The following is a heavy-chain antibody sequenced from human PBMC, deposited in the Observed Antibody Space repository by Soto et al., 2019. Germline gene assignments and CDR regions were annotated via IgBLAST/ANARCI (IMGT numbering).Heavy chain of an antibody. J-gene: IGHJ3*02. V-gene: IGHV1-69*13. Sequence: SVKVSCKASGGTFSSYAISWVRQAPGQGLEWMGGIIPIFGTANYAQKFQGRVTITADESTSTAYMELSSLRSEDTAVFYFARNPLLGYYSSGYYSCARSAFDIWGQGTMVTVSS. D-gene: IGHD3-22*01. CDR1: GGTFSSYA. CDR3: ARNPLLGYYSSGYYSCARSAFDI. CDR2: IIPIFGTA.